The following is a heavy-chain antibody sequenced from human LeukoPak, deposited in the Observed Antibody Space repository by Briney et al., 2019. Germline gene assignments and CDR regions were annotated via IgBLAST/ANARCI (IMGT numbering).Heavy chain of an antibody. V-gene: IGHV3-23*01. J-gene: IGHJ4*02. CDR2: VGGGNVI. CDR3: ARDAGKLN. D-gene: IGHD3-10*01. Sequence: PGGSLRLSCVASGFTFNIYGMSWVRQAPGKGLEWVSSVGGGNVIHYADSVKGRFTGSRDDAKNTVYLQMNSLRAEDTAVYYCARDAGKLNWGQGTLVTVSS. CDR1: GFTFNIYG.